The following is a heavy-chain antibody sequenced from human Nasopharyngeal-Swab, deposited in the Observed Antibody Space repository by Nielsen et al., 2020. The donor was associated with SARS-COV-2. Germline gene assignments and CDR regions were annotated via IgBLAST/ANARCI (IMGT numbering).Heavy chain of an antibody. CDR2: IVVGSGNT. CDR1: GFTFTSSA. V-gene: IGHV1-58*02. Sequence: SVTVSCKASGFTFTSSAMQWVRQARAQRLEWIGWIVVGSGNTNYAQKFQERVTITRDMYTSTAYMGLSSLRSEDTAVYYCAAASCGGDCYYHWGVDVWGQGTTVTVSS. D-gene: IGHD2-21*02. J-gene: IGHJ6*02. CDR3: AAASCGGDCYYHWGVDV.